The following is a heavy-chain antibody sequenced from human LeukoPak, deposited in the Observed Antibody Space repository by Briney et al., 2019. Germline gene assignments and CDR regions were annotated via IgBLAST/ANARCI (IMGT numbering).Heavy chain of an antibody. Sequence: ASVKVSCKGSGYTFNSYGISWVRQAPGQGLEWMGWISGYNGNTNYAQKLQGRVTLTTDTSTSTAYMELRSLRSDDTAVYYCVRVLGRTYSNDCCGQGTLVTVSS. CDR2: ISGYNGNT. CDR3: VRVLGRTYSNDC. J-gene: IGHJ4*02. D-gene: IGHD2-15*01. V-gene: IGHV1-18*01. CDR1: GYTFNSYG.